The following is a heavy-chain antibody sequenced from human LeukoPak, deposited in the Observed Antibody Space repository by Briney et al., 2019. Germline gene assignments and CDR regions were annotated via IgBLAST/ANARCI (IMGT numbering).Heavy chain of an antibody. Sequence: GESLKISCQGSGYSFTSYWIGWVRQMPGKGLEWMGIIYPGDSDTRYSPSFQGQVTISADKSISTAYLQWSSLKASDTAMYYCARHSDTAMVTLDRDSWFDPWGQGTLVTVSS. V-gene: IGHV5-51*01. CDR3: ARHSDTAMVTLDRDSWFDP. CDR2: IYPGDSDT. CDR1: GYSFTSYW. D-gene: IGHD5-18*01. J-gene: IGHJ5*02.